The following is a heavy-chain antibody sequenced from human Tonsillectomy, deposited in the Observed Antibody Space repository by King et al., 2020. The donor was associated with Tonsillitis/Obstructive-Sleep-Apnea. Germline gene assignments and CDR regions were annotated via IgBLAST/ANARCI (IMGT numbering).Heavy chain of an antibody. V-gene: IGHV3-74*01. CDR1: GFTFSSYW. CDR3: AREGATRHWYFDL. D-gene: IGHD6-6*01. Sequence: VQLVESGGGLVQPGGSLRLSCAASGFTFSSYWRHWVRQAPGKGRVWGSRINSDGSITSYAASVKCRFTISRDNDKNTLYLQMNSLGAEDTAVYYCAREGATRHWYFDLWGRGTLVTVSS. CDR2: INSDGSIT. J-gene: IGHJ2*01.